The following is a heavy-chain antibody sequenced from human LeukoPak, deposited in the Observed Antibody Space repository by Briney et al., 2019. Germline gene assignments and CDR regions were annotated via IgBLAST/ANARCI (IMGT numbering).Heavy chain of an antibody. V-gene: IGHV3-23*01. J-gene: IGHJ4*02. Sequence: DPGGSLRLSCAASGFTFRSYAMGWVRQAPGKGLDWVSSITAGGDTFYADSVEGRFTISRDNAKNSLYLQMNSLRAEDTAVYYCARDPAGGYWGQGTLVTVSS. D-gene: IGHD3-10*01. CDR3: ARDPAGGY. CDR2: ITAGGDT. CDR1: GFTFRSYA.